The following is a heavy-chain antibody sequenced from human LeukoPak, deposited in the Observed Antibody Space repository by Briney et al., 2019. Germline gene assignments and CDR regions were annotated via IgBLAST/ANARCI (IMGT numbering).Heavy chain of an antibody. J-gene: IGHJ4*02. Sequence: SETLSLTCTVSGGSISSYYWSWIRQPPGKGLEWIGYIYYSGSTNYNPSLKSRVTISVDTSKNQFSLKLSSVTAADTAVYYCAGHHPRNTVDFWGQGTLVAVSS. D-gene: IGHD2/OR15-2a*01. CDR2: IYYSGST. CDR3: AGHHPRNTVDF. V-gene: IGHV4-59*08. CDR1: GGSISSYY.